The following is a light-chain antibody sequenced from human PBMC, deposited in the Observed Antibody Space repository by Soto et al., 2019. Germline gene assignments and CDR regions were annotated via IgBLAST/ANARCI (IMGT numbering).Light chain of an antibody. CDR2: DVS. V-gene: IGLV2-11*01. CDR3: CAYAGSYHYV. Sequence: QSVLTQPRSVSGSPGQSVTISCTGTSSDVGGYNYVSWYQQHPGKAPKLMIYDVSKRPSGVPDRFSGSKSGNTASLTISGLQAEDESYYYCCAYAGSYHYVFGTGTKVTVL. J-gene: IGLJ1*01. CDR1: SSDVGGYNY.